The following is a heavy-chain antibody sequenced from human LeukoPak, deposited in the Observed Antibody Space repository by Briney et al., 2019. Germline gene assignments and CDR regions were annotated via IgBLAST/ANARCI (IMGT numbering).Heavy chain of an antibody. Sequence: VGSLRLSCAASGFTFSSYAMSCVRQAPGKGLEWVSAISGSGGSTYYADSVKGRFTISRDNSKNTLYLQMNSLRAEDTAVYYCAKDLVVVVAGYYYMDVWGKGTTVTVSS. CDR3: AKDLVVVVAGYYYMDV. V-gene: IGHV3-23*01. CDR1: GFTFSSYA. J-gene: IGHJ6*03. D-gene: IGHD2-15*01. CDR2: ISGSGGST.